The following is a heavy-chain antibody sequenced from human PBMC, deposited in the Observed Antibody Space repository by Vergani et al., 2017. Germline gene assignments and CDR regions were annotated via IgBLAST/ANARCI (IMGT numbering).Heavy chain of an antibody. J-gene: IGHJ3*01. Sequence: EVQLVESGGGLVQPGRSLRLSCTASGLIFSTYAMSWVRQAPGKGLEWLALIYGNDDDRYSPSLKNRLTVTKGTFKNEVVLTLTNMDPLDTGTYYCAHSXITLIRGVNAFDVWGQGTMVIVSS. CDR3: AHSXITLIRGVNAFDV. CDR1: GLIFSTYA. V-gene: IGHV3-23*05. CDR2: IYGNDDDR. D-gene: IGHD3-10*01.